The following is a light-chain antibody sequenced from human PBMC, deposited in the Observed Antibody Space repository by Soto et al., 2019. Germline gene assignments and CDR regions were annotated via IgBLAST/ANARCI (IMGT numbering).Light chain of an antibody. V-gene: IGKV3-20*01. CDR2: GAS. CDR3: QQYGSTPRVT. CDR1: QSVSISH. Sequence: EIVLAQSPGTLSLSPGERATLSCRASQSVSISHLAWYQQKPGQAPRLLIYGASIRATGIPDRFSGSGSGTDSTLTISTLEPEDFAVYYCQQYGSTPRVTFGQGTKLEIK. J-gene: IGKJ2*01.